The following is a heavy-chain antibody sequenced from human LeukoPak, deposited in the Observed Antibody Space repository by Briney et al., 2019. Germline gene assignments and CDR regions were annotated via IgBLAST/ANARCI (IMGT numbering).Heavy chain of an antibody. D-gene: IGHD1-26*01. V-gene: IGHV1-18*01. Sequence: ASVKVSCKASGYTFTSYGISWVRQAPGQGLEWMGWISAYNGNTNYAQKLQGRVTMTTDTSTSTAYMELRGLRSDDTAVYYCARAYSGSYFTLGNFDYWGQGTLVTVSS. CDR2: ISAYNGNT. CDR3: ARAYSGSYFTLGNFDY. CDR1: GYTFTSYG. J-gene: IGHJ4*02.